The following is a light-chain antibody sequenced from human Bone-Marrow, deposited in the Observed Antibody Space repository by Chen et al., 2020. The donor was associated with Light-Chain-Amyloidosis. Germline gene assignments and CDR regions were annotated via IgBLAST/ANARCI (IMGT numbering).Light chain of an antibody. CDR2: GAS. Sequence: EIVMTQSPATLSVSPGERATLSCRASQSIRTNVAWYRQTPGQSPILIIYGASTRATGIPARFSGGGSGTDFTLTISSPQSEDFAVYYCQQYNNRPGTFGQGTKVDIK. J-gene: IGKJ1*01. CDR1: QSIRTN. CDR3: QQYNNRPGT. V-gene: IGKV3-15*01.